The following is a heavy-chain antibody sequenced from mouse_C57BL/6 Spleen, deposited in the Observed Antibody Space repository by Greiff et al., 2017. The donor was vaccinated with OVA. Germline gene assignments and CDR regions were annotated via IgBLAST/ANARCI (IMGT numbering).Heavy chain of an antibody. V-gene: IGHV1-63*01. Sequence: VQLQESGAELVRPGTSVTMSCKASGYTFTNYWIGWAKQRPGHGLEWIGDIYPGGGYTNYTEKFKGKATLTADQSSSTAYMQFRSLTHADSAIYDCARWDGSSREGYFDVWGTGTTVTVSS. CDR2: IYPGGGYT. D-gene: IGHD1-1*01. CDR1: GYTFTNYW. CDR3: ARWDGSSREGYFDV. J-gene: IGHJ1*03.